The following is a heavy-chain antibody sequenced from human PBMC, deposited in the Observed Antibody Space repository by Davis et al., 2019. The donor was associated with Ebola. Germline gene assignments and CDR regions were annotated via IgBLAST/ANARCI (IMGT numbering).Heavy chain of an antibody. CDR2: INHSGST. V-gene: IGHV4-34*01. J-gene: IGHJ5*02. CDR1: GGSFSGYY. D-gene: IGHD3-10*01. CDR3: ARKDYRSGSYNWFDP. Sequence: PSETLSLTCAVYGGSFSGYYLSWIRQPPGKGLEWIGEINHSGSTNYNPSLKSRVTISVDTSMNHFSLRLTSVTAADTAVYYCARKDYRSGSYNWFDPWGQGTLVTVSS.